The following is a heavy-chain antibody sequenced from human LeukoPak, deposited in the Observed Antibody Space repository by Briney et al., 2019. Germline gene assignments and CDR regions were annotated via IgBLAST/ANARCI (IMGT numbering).Heavy chain of an antibody. D-gene: IGHD6-19*01. CDR3: ARDAGSGYFDY. CDR1: GFTFGTYA. J-gene: IGHJ4*02. CDR2: ISSSSSTI. Sequence: GGSLRLSCAASGFTFGTYAMNWVRQAPGKGLEWVSYISSSSSTIYFPDSVRGRFTISRDNAKNSLYLQMNGLRDEDTAVYYCARDAGSGYFDYWGQGTLVTVSS. V-gene: IGHV3-48*02.